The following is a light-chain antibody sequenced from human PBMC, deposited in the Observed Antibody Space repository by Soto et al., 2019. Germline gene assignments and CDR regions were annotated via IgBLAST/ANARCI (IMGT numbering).Light chain of an antibody. CDR3: QQRSNWPPIT. CDR2: GAS. CDR1: QSVHSS. Sequence: EIVLTQSPATLSLSPGERATLSCRASQSVHSSLAWFQQKPGQAPRLLIYGASSRATGIPDRFSGSGSGTDFTLTISSLEPEDFAVYYCQQRSNWPPITFGQGTRLEIK. V-gene: IGKV3-11*01. J-gene: IGKJ5*01.